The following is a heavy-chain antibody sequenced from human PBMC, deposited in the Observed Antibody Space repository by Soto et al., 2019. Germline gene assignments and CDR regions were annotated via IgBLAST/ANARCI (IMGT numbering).Heavy chain of an antibody. CDR2: ISGSGGST. D-gene: IGHD3-3*01. CDR3: EKVHYDFWSGYHAY. Sequence: GRSLRLSCAASGFTLSSYAMSWVRQAPGKGLEWVSAISGSGGSTYYADSVKGRFTISRDNSKNTLYLQMNSLRAEDTAVYYCEKVHYDFWSGYHAYWGQGTLVTVSS. CDR1: GFTLSSYA. V-gene: IGHV3-23*01. J-gene: IGHJ4*02.